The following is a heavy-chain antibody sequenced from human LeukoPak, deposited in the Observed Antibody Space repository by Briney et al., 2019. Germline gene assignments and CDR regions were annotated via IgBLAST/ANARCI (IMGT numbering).Heavy chain of an antibody. V-gene: IGHV3-30*18. J-gene: IGHJ4*02. Sequence: GGSLRLSCAASGFSFSKHVMHWVRQAPGKGLEWVAVISYDGSNKYYADSVKGRFTISRDNSKNTLYLQMNSLRAEDTAVYYCAKSHFDYWGQGTLVTVSS. CDR3: AKSHFDY. CDR2: ISYDGSNK. CDR1: GFSFSKHV.